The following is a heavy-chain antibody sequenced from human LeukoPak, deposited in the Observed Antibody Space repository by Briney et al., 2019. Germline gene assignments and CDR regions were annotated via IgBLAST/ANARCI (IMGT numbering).Heavy chain of an antibody. CDR3: VMGGYYPWYFDH. D-gene: IGHD3-10*01. CDR1: GYTFRTSW. Sequence: GESPKISCKASGYTFRTSWIGCVRLMPGKGLEWMAITYPGDSDTKYGPSFQGQVSISVDTFISTAYLHWSRLKASDTAIYYCVMGGYYPWYFDHWGQGTLVTVSS. V-gene: IGHV5-51*01. J-gene: IGHJ4*02. CDR2: TYPGDSDT.